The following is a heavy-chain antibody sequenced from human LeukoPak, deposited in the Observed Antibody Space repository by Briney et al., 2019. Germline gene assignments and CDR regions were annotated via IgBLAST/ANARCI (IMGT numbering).Heavy chain of an antibody. CDR3: ARVQIGYTYGLFDY. D-gene: IGHD5-18*01. CDR1: GGSISNYY. CDR2: IYYSGST. V-gene: IGHV4-59*01. Sequence: PPETLSLTCTVSGGSISNYYWSWIRQPPGKGLEWIGYIYYSGSTNYNPSLKSRVTISVHTSKNQFSLKLSSVAAANTAVYYCARVQIGYTYGLFDYWGQGTLVTVSS. J-gene: IGHJ4*02.